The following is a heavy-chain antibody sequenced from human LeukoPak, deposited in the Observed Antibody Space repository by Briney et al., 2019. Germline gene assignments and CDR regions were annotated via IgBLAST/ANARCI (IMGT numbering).Heavy chain of an antibody. CDR3: AKVLYGDYEGYFDY. CDR2: ISYDGSNK. D-gene: IGHD4-17*01. V-gene: IGHV3-30*18. J-gene: IGHJ4*02. Sequence: GGSLRLSCAASGFIFSSYGMHWVRQAPGKGLEWVAVISYDGSNKYYADSVKGRFTISKDNSKNTLYLQMNSLRAEDTAVYYCAKVLYGDYEGYFDYWGQGTLVTVSS. CDR1: GFIFSSYG.